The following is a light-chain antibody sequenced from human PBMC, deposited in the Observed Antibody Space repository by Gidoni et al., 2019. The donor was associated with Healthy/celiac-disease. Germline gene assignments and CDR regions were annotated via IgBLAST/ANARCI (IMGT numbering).Light chain of an antibody. V-gene: IGLV2-14*01. CDR1: SSDAGAYNY. CDR2: EVS. Sequence: QSALTQPASVSGSPGQSITISCTGTSSDAGAYNYVSWYQQYPGKAPKLMIYEVSYRPSGVSNRFSGSKSGNTASLSISGLQAEDEADFYCSSYTSSSTRVFGTGTKVTVL. CDR3: SSYTSSSTRV. J-gene: IGLJ1*01.